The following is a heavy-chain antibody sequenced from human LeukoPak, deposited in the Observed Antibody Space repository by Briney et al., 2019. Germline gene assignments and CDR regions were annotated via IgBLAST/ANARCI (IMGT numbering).Heavy chain of an antibody. V-gene: IGHV3-53*01. CDR3: ARLEVPGVIGP. CDR1: DFSVSTNY. J-gene: IGHJ5*02. Sequence: GGCLRLSCAASDFSVSTNYMNWVRQAPGRGLEWVSLIDSGGSPYYADAVKGRFTISRDNSENMVYLQMNSLRAEDTAVYYCARLEVPGVIGPWGQGTLVTAS. D-gene: IGHD3-10*01. CDR2: IDSGGSP.